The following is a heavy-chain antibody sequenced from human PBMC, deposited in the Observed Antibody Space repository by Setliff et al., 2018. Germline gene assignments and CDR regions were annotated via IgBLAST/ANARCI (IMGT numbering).Heavy chain of an antibody. Sequence: GGSLRLSCAGSGFSFSIFWMSWVRQAPGKGPEWVATIKQDGSEKFYVDSVKGRLTISRDNAKNSLYLQMDSLRVEDTAMYFCARDRGGGLYDYWGRGTLVTVSS. CDR3: ARDRGGGLYDY. CDR2: IKQDGSEK. J-gene: IGHJ4*02. D-gene: IGHD3-16*01. V-gene: IGHV3-7*01. CDR1: GFSFSIFW.